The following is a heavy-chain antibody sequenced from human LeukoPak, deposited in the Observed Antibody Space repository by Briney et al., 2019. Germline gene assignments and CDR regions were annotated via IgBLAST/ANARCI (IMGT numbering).Heavy chain of an antibody. CDR1: GFTFSSYG. D-gene: IGHD5-18*01. J-gene: IGHJ4*02. Sequence: PGGSLRLSCAASGFTFSSYGMHWVRQAPGKGLEWVAVISYDGSNKYYADSVKGRFTISRDNSKNTLYLQMNSLRAEDTAVYYCAKSPGRRSAMVTMLFDYWGQGTLVTVSS. CDR2: ISYDGSNK. CDR3: AKSPGRRSAMVTMLFDY. V-gene: IGHV3-30*18.